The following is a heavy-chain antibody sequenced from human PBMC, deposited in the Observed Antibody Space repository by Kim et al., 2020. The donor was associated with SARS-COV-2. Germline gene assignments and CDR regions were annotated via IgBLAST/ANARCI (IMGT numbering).Heavy chain of an antibody. D-gene: IGHD6-6*01. CDR1: GGSISSGGYY. Sequence: SETLSLTCTVSGGSISSGGYYWSWIRQHPGKGLEWIGYIYYSGSTYYNPSLKSRVTISVDTSKNQFSLKLSSVTAADTAVYYCARDRGDFTPYSSSRRPTPRYAFDIWGQGTMVTVSS. CDR3: ARDRGDFTPYSSSRRPTPRYAFDI. CDR2: IYYSGST. J-gene: IGHJ3*02. V-gene: IGHV4-31*03.